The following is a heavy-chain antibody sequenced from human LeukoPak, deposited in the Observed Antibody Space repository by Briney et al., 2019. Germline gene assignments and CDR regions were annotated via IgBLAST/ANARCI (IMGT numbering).Heavy chain of an antibody. CDR1: GGSISSGDYY. CDR3: ARAVGGSRLDY. Sequence: PSETLSLTCTVSGGSISSGDYYWSWIRQPPGKGLEWIGYIYYSGSTYYNPSLKSRVTISVDTSKNQFSLKLSSVTAADTAVYYCARAVGGSRLDYWGQGTLVTVSS. D-gene: IGHD1-26*01. CDR2: IYYSGST. V-gene: IGHV4-30-4*01. J-gene: IGHJ4*02.